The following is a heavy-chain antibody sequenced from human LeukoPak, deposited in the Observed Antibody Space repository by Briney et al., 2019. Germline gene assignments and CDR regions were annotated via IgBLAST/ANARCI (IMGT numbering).Heavy chain of an antibody. D-gene: IGHD4-17*01. J-gene: IGHJ4*02. CDR1: GFTFSSYG. V-gene: IGHV3-30*18. CDR3: AKSELTYGDVDY. CDR2: ISYDGSNK. Sequence: GGSLRLSCAASGFTFSSYGMHWVRQAPGKGLEWVAVISYDGSNKYYADSVKGRFTISRDNSKNTLHLQMNSLRAEDTAVYYCAKSELTYGDVDYWGQGTLVTVSS.